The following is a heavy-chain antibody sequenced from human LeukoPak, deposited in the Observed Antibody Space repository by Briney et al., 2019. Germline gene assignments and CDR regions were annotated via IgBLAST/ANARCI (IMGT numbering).Heavy chain of an antibody. CDR2: IKQDGSEK. CDR1: GFTFSSYW. D-gene: IGHD3-3*01. J-gene: IGHJ6*03. Sequence: GGSLRLSCAASGFTFSSYWMSWVRQAPGKGLEWVANIKQDGSEKYYVDSVKGRFTISRDNAKNSLYLQMNSLRAEDTAVYYCARDYRGRFLEAGHYMDVWGKGTTVTVSS. CDR3: ARDYRGRFLEAGHYMDV. V-gene: IGHV3-7*01.